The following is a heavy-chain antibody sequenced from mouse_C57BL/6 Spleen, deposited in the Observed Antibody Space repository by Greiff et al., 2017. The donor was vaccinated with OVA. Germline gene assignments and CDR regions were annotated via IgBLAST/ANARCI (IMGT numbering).Heavy chain of an antibody. CDR1: GYAFSSYW. J-gene: IGHJ2*01. Sequence: QVQLQQSGAELVKPGASVKISCKASGYAFSSYWMNWVKQRPGKGLEWIGQIYPGDGDTNYNGKFKGKATLTADKSSSTAYMQLSSLTSEDSAVYFCARFPLTGTGYFDYWGQGTTLTVSS. V-gene: IGHV1-80*01. CDR2: IYPGDGDT. CDR3: ARFPLTGTGYFDY. D-gene: IGHD4-1*01.